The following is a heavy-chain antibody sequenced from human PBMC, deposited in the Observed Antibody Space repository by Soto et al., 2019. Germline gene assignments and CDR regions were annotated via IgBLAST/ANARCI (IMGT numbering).Heavy chain of an antibody. Sequence: SETLSLTCGVLGGSISSGGYSWSWMRQPPGKGLEWIGYIYHSGITYYNPSLKSRVTISVDRSKNQFSLKLSSVTDADTAVYYCARVPEYWGQGTLVTVSS. J-gene: IGHJ4*02. CDR3: ARVPEY. V-gene: IGHV4-30-2*01. CDR2: IYHSGIT. CDR1: GGSISSGGYS.